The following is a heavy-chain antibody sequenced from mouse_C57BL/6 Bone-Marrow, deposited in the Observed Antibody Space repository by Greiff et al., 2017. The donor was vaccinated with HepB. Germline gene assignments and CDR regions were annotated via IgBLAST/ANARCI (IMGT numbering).Heavy chain of an antibody. CDR2: IYPGSGNT. J-gene: IGHJ3*01. CDR3: ARWKGAY. V-gene: IGHV1-76*01. CDR1: GYTFTDYY. Sequence: VKLMESGAELVRPGASVKLSCKASGYTFTDYYINWVKQRPGQGLEWIARIYPGSGNTYYNEKFKGKATLTAEKSSSTAYMQLSSLTSEDSAVYFCARWKGAYWGQGTLVTVSA.